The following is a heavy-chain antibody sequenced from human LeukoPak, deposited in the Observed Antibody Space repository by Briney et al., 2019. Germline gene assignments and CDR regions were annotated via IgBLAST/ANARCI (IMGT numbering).Heavy chain of an antibody. CDR3: ARDREGYYDILTGYYGVGAFDI. Sequence: ASVTVSCKASGYTFTCYYMHWVRQAPGKGREWMGWMNPNSGGTNYAQKFQGRVTMTRDTSISKAYIELSTLRSDDTAVCYCARDREGYYDILTGYYGVGAFDIWGQGTMVTVSS. J-gene: IGHJ3*02. V-gene: IGHV1-2*02. CDR2: MNPNSGGT. CDR1: GYTFTCYY. D-gene: IGHD3-9*01.